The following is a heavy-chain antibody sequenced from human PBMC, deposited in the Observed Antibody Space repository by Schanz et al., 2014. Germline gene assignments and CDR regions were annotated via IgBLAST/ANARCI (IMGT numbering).Heavy chain of an antibody. CDR1: GFRFDDYA. V-gene: IGHV3-9*01. J-gene: IGHJ1*01. CDR2: MSWNAGSL. D-gene: IGHD2-15*01. CDR3: AKESEIVVVVGTSMSGDFHH. Sequence: EVQLVESGGGLVQPGRSLRLSCVASGFRFDDYAMHWVRQAPGKGLEWVSGMSWNAGSLGYGDSVKGRFTISRDNAKNSLYLQMNNLRAEDTAVYFCAKESEIVVVVGTSMSGDFHHWGQGTLVTVSS.